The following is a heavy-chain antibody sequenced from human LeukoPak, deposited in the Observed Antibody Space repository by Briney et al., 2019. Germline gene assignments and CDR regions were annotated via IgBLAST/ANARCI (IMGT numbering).Heavy chain of an antibody. CDR3: AREGGTVTTYNWFDP. D-gene: IGHD4-11*01. Sequence: SETLSLTCAVYGGSFSGYYWSWIRQPPGKGLEWIGEINHSGSTNYNPSLKSRVTISVDTSKNQFSLKLSSVTAADTAVYYCAREGGTVTTYNWFDPWGQGTLVTVSS. V-gene: IGHV4-34*01. CDR1: GGSFSGYY. J-gene: IGHJ5*02. CDR2: INHSGST.